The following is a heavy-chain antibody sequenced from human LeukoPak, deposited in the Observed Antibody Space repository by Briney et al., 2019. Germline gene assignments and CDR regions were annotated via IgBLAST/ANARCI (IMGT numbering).Heavy chain of an antibody. CDR1: GGSFSGYY. J-gene: IGHJ4*02. CDR3: ARRPRIGAGGGIPGPAHFDY. Sequence: SETLSLTCAVYGGSFSGYYWSWIRQPPGKGLEWIGEINHSGSTNYNPSLKSRVTISVDTSKNQFSLKLSSVTAADTAVYYCARRPRIGAGGGIPGPAHFDYWGQGTLVTVSS. CDR2: INHSGST. D-gene: IGHD6-13*01. V-gene: IGHV4-34*01.